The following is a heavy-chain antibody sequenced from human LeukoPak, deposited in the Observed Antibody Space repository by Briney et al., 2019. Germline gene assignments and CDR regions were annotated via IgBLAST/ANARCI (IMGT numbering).Heavy chain of an antibody. CDR2: INGDGSST. CDR3: ARSATGAYFDY. Sequence: GGSLRLSCAASGFTVSPYWVHWVRQAPGKGLVWVSRINGDGSSTTYADSVKGRFTFSRDNAKNTLYLQMNSLRAEDTAMYYCARSATGAYFDYWGQGTLVTVSS. V-gene: IGHV3-74*01. CDR1: GFTVSPYW. D-gene: IGHD4/OR15-4a*01. J-gene: IGHJ4*02.